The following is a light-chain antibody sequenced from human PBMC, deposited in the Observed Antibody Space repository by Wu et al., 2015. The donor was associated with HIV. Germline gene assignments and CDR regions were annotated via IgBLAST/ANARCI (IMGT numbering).Light chain of an antibody. J-gene: IGKJ1*01. Sequence: EIVLTQSPGTLSLSPGERATLSCRASRSVSSSHLAWYQQRPGQAPRLLIYGASTRATGIPARFSGSGSGTDFTLTISRLEPEDFAVYFCQQYGRSPPWTFGQGTKVEIK. CDR2: GAS. CDR1: RSVSSSH. CDR3: QQYGRSPPWT. V-gene: IGKV3-20*01.